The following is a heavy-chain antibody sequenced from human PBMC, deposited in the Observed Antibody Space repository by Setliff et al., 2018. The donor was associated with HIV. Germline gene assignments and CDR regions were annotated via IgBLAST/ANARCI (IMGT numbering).Heavy chain of an antibody. CDR3: ARVGSYWSTFDY. V-gene: IGHV7-4-1*02. CDR1: GYNVTVSA. CDR2: INTKTGNP. J-gene: IGHJ4*02. Sequence: ASVKVSCKASGYNVTVSAINWVRQAPGQALEWLGWINTKTGNPTYAQGFRGRLVFSLDTSVNTAYLQINSLEAEDTAMYYCARVGSYWSTFDYWGQGALVTVSS. D-gene: IGHD2-8*02.